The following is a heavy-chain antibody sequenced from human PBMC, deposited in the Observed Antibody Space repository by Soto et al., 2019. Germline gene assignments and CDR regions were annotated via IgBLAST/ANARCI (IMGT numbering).Heavy chain of an antibody. Sequence: QVQLVESGGGVVQPGTSLRLSCEASGFTFSSHVMHWVRQAPGKGLQWVAVIWNDGRNKQYADSVKDRFTISRDKSKSKFYVQMNSLRAEYPAVYSCAREVGYIWNDNRYDVVDMWGPGTMVTVSS. J-gene: IGHJ3*02. D-gene: IGHD1-1*01. CDR3: AREVGYIWNDNRYDVVDM. CDR2: IWNDGRNK. CDR1: GFTFSSHV. V-gene: IGHV3-33*01.